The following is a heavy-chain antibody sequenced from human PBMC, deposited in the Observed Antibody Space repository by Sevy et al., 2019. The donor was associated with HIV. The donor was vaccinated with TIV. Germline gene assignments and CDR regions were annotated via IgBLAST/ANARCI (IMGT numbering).Heavy chain of an antibody. V-gene: IGHV3-15*01. J-gene: IGHJ6*02. CDR2: IKSKADGGTT. CDR3: ATDPIIVLLVTDGMDV. Sequence: GGSLRLSCAASGFTFTYAWMSWVRQAPGKGLEWVGRIKSKADGGTTDYAAPVKGRFTISRDDSKNTLYLQMNSLKTEDTAVYCYATDPIIVLLVTDGMDVWGQGTTVTVSS. D-gene: IGHD2-8*02. CDR1: GFTFTYAW.